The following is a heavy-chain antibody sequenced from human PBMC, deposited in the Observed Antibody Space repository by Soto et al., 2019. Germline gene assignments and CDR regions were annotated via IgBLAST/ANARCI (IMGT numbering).Heavy chain of an antibody. CDR3: VRDRDYSHTDADIDF. Sequence: QVQLVQSGAEVRRPGGSVRISCKTSGYNFNTYGIIWVRQAPGQGLEWMGWISGYNGYTKYAQSLEDRVTLSTDTSTSTAYLQLRSLRSGDTAVYFCVRDRDYSHTDADIDFWGQGTLVTVSS. CDR1: GYNFNTYG. J-gene: IGHJ4*02. D-gene: IGHD3-16*01. V-gene: IGHV1-18*01. CDR2: ISGYNGYT.